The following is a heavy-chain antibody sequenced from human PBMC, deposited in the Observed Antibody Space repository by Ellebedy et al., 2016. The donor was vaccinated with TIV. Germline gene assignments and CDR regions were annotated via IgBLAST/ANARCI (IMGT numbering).Heavy chain of an antibody. V-gene: IGHV3-9*01. CDR2: ISWNSGAI. D-gene: IGHD3-10*01. Sequence: GGSLRLXCVASGFTFENFAMHWIRQVPGKGLEWVSIISWNSGAIDYVDSVKGRFTISRDNAKNSLYLQMNSLRPEDTAFYYCAKDMGRGSKYGMGSPHYWGQGTLVTVSS. CDR3: AKDMGRGSKYGMGSPHY. J-gene: IGHJ4*02. CDR1: GFTFENFA.